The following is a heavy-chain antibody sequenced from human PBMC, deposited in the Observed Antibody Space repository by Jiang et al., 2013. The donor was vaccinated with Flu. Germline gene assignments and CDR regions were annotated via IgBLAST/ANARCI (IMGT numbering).Heavy chain of an antibody. CDR3: AHRPLLWFGEENWFDP. Sequence: KPTQTLTLTCTLSGFSLSSSGVGVGWIRQPPGKALEWLALIYWDDDKRYSPSLKSRLTISMDTSKNQVVFIMTNMDPVDTATYYCAHRPLLWFGEENWFDPWGQGTLVTVSS. D-gene: IGHD3-10*01. J-gene: IGHJ5*02. CDR2: IYWDDDK. V-gene: IGHV2-5*02. CDR1: GFSLSSSGVG.